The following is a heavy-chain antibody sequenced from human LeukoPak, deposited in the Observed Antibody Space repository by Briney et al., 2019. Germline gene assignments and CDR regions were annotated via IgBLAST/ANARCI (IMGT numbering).Heavy chain of an antibody. J-gene: IGHJ3*02. CDR3: AGFFYDNSGDAFDI. D-gene: IGHD3-22*01. CDR1: GGSFTFTSHA. V-gene: IGHV1-69*13. Sequence: SVKVSCKASGGSFTFTSHAVSWVRQAPGQGLEWVGGLIPIYGSANYAQKFQGRVTITSDESTRTVYMELSSLRPEDSAVYYCAGFFYDNSGDAFDIWGQGTMVTVSS. CDR2: LIPIYGSA.